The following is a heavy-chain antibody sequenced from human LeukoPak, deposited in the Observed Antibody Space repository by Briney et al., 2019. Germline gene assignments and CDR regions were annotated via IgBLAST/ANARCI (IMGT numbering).Heavy chain of an antibody. CDR3: ARASYDTSGYYFFDS. CDR2: IYYSGST. J-gene: IGHJ4*02. CDR1: GGSISSYY. D-gene: IGHD3-22*01. Sequence: PSETLSLTCTVSGGSISSYYWSWIRQPPGRGLEWIADIYYSGSTNYNPSLRSRLTMSVDTSKNQFSLKLSSVTAADTAVYYCARASYDTSGYYFFDSWGQGTLVIVSS. V-gene: IGHV4-59*01.